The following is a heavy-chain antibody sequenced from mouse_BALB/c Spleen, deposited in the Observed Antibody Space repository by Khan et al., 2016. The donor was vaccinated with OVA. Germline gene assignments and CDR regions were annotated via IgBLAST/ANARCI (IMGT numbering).Heavy chain of an antibody. J-gene: IGHJ4*01. CDR2: IWGGGST. Sequence: VELVESGPGLVAPSQSLSITCTVSGFSLTDYDVSWIRQPPGKGLEWLGVIWGGGSTYYNSALKSRLSISKDNSMSQVFLKMSSLQTDDTAMYYCAKGVWSYYYALDYWGQGTSVTVSS. V-gene: IGHV2-6-5*01. CDR1: GFSLTDYD. CDR3: AKGVWSYYYALDY.